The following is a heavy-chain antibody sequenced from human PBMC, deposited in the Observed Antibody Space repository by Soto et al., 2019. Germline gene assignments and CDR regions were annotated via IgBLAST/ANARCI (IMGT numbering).Heavy chain of an antibody. CDR3: ARDSSSWHLQDY. CDR2: IYYSGST. CDR1: GGSISSYY. D-gene: IGHD6-13*01. J-gene: IGHJ4*02. V-gene: IGHV4-59*01. Sequence: SETLSLTCTFSGGSISSYYWSWIRQPPGKGLEWIGYIYYSGSTNYNPSLKSRVTISVDTSKNQFSLKLSSVTAADTAVYYCARDSSSWHLQDYWGQGTLVTVSS.